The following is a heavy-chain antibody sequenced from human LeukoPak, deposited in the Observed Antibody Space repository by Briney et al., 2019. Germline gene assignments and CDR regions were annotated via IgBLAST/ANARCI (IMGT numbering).Heavy chain of an antibody. CDR2: ISNNVGST. J-gene: IGHJ4*02. CDR3: VKAALQYYYDTSGSFDY. D-gene: IGHD3-22*01. V-gene: IGHV3-64D*09. CDR1: GFTFSSYW. Sequence: GGSLRLSCAASGFTFSSYWMHWVRQAPGKGLEYVSTISNNVGSTYYADSVKGRFTISRDNSKNTLYLQMRSLRIEDTAMYYCVKAALQYYYDTSGSFDYWGQGTLVTVSS.